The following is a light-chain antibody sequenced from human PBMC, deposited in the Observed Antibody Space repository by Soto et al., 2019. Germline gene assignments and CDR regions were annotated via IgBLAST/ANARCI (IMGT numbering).Light chain of an antibody. V-gene: IGKV3-15*01. CDR2: GAS. Sequence: EIVMTQSPATLSVSPGERVTLSCRASQSVSVDLAWYQQRPGQAPRLLIYGASTRATGIPVRFSGSGSGTEFSLTISSLQSEDFAFYYCQQYNNWRPWTFGQGTKVDIK. CDR1: QSVSVD. J-gene: IGKJ1*01. CDR3: QQYNNWRPWT.